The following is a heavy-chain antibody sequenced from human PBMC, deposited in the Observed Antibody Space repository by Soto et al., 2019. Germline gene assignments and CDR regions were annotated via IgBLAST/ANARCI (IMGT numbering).Heavy chain of an antibody. CDR3: AREPGYSYGYLGHPYAFDI. CDR2: ISSSSSYI. V-gene: IGHV3-21*01. CDR1: GFTFSSYS. J-gene: IGHJ3*02. D-gene: IGHD5-18*01. Sequence: GGSLRLSCAASGFTFSSYSMNWVRQAPGKGLEWVSSISSSSSYIYYADSVKGRFTISRDNAKNSLYLQMNSLRAEDTAVYYCAREPGYSYGYLGHPYAFDIWGQGTMVTVSS.